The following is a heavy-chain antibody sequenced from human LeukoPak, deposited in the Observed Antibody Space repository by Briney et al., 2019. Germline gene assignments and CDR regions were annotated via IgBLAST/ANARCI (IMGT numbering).Heavy chain of an antibody. CDR1: RFTFSSYS. Sequence: GESLRLSCAASRFTFSSYSLNWVRQAPGKGLEWVSYISSGGSTIYYADSVKGRFTISRDNARNSLYLQMDSLRDEDTAVYYCARDGYGDYLFDYWDQGALVTVSS. D-gene: IGHD4-17*01. V-gene: IGHV3-48*02. CDR2: ISSGGSTI. CDR3: ARDGYGDYLFDY. J-gene: IGHJ4*02.